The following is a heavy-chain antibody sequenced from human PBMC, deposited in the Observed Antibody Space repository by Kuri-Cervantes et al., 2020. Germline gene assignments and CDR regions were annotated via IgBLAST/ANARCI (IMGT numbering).Heavy chain of an antibody. CDR3: ARVTRAFENGDYVRGYAFDI. D-gene: IGHD4-17*01. CDR1: GFTFSNYG. Sequence: GESLKISCAASGFTFSNYGMHWVRQAPGKGLEWVAVISYDGSNGYYADSVRGRFIISRDNFKNMLYLQMNSLRAEDTAVYYCARVTRAFENGDYVRGYAFDIWGQGTMVTVSS. J-gene: IGHJ3*02. CDR2: ISYDGSNG. V-gene: IGHV3-30*03.